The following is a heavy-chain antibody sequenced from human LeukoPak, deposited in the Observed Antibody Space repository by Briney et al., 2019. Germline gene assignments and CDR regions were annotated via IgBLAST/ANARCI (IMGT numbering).Heavy chain of an antibody. J-gene: IGHJ4*02. CDR3: ARVLQGKFDY. V-gene: IGHV1-69*05. CDR2: IITIFGTA. D-gene: IGHD3-10*01. Sequence: SVKVSCKASGGTFSSYAISWVRQAPGQGLEWMGGIITIFGTANYAQKFQGRVTITTDESTSTAYMELSSLRSEDTAVYYWARVLQGKFDYWGQGTLVTVSS. CDR1: GGTFSSYA.